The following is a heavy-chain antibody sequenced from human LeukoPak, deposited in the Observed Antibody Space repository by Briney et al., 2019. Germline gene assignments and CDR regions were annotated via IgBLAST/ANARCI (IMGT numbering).Heavy chain of an antibody. CDR2: INPNSGGT. CDR3: AKGYYYDSSGYYKRPGYFQH. Sequence: ASVKVSCKASGYTFTGYYMHWVRQAPGQGLEWMGWINPNSGGTNYAQKFQGRVTMTRDTSISTAYMELSRLRSDDTAVYYCAKGYYYDSSGYYKRPGYFQHWGQGTLVTASS. D-gene: IGHD3-22*01. CDR1: GYTFTGYY. J-gene: IGHJ1*01. V-gene: IGHV1-2*02.